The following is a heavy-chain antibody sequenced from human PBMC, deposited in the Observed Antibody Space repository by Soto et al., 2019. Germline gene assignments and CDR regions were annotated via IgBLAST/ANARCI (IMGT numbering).Heavy chain of an antibody. CDR2: IIPIFGTA. V-gene: IGHV1-69*12. CDR1: GGTFSSYA. Sequence: QVQLVQSGAEVKKPGSSVKVSCKASGGTFSSYAISWVRQAPGQGLEWMGGIIPIFGTANYAQKFQGRVTITADESTSTAYMELSSLSSEDTAVYYCAREGSIVGATVGYYFDYWGQGTLVTVSS. CDR3: AREGSIVGATVGYYFDY. J-gene: IGHJ4*02. D-gene: IGHD1-26*01.